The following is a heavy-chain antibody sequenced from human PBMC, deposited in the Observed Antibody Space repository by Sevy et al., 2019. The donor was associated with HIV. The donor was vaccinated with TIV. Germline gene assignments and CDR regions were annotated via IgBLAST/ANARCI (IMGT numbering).Heavy chain of an antibody. Sequence: ASVKVSCKASGYTFTSYGISWVRQAPGQGLEWMGWISAYNGNTNYAQTLQGRVTMTTDTSTSTAYMELRSLRSDDTAVYYCAREYWYYYDSSGPHNWFDPWGQGTLVTVSS. CDR3: AREYWYYYDSSGPHNWFDP. V-gene: IGHV1-18*01. CDR1: GYTFTSYG. J-gene: IGHJ5*02. D-gene: IGHD3-22*01. CDR2: ISAYNGNT.